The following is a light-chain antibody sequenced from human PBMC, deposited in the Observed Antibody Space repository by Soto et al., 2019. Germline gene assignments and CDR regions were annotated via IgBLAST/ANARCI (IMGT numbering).Light chain of an antibody. CDR1: QSFRSSY. V-gene: IGKV3-20*01. CDR3: QQANSFPLT. CDR2: GAS. Sequence: EIVLTQSPGTLSLSPGERATLSCRASQSFRSSYLTWYHQKPGQAPRLLIFGASSRATGTPDRISGSGSGTDYTLTINRLEPEDSATYYCQQANSFPLTFGGGTKVEIK. J-gene: IGKJ4*01.